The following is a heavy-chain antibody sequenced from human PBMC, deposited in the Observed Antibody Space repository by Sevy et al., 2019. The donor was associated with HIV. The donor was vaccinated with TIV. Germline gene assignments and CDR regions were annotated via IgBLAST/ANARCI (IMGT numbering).Heavy chain of an antibody. CDR2: ISGYNGKK. V-gene: IGHV1-18*01. J-gene: IGHJ6*02. Sequence: ASVKVSCKASGYTFDSYGVMWVRQAPGQGLEWMGWISGYNGKKTYARKLQGRVIMTIDTSTKTAYMELRSLKFDDTAVYYCAREGWNELYGMDLWGQGTTVTVSS. CDR3: AREGWNELYGMDL. CDR1: GYTFDSYG. D-gene: IGHD1-1*01.